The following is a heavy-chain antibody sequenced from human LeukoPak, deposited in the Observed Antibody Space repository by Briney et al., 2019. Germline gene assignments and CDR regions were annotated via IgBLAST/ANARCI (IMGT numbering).Heavy chain of an antibody. CDR3: ARSPYSSSWNPDY. J-gene: IGHJ4*02. V-gene: IGHV4-59*01. D-gene: IGHD6-13*01. CDR1: GGSISDNY. Sequence: SETLSLTCTVSGGSISDNYWSWIRQPPGKGLEWIGYIYYTGSTNYNPSLKSRVTMSVDTSKNQFSLKLSSVTAADTAVYYCARSPYSSSWNPDYWGQGTLVTVSS. CDR2: IYYTGST.